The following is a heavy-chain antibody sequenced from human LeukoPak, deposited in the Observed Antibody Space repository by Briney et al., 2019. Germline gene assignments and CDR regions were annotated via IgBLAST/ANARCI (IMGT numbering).Heavy chain of an antibody. Sequence: PGGSLRLSCAASGFTFSSYAMSWVRQAPGKGLEWVSYISSSSSYTNYADSVKGRFTISRDNSKNTLYLQMNSLRAEDTAVYYCARDRVGGLGGMGYWGQGTLVTVSS. CDR2: ISSSSSYT. D-gene: IGHD1-26*01. CDR3: ARDRVGGLGGMGY. J-gene: IGHJ4*02. CDR1: GFTFSSYA. V-gene: IGHV3-21*05.